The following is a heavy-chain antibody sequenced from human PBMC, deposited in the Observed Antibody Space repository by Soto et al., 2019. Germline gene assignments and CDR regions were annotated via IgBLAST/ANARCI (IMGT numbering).Heavy chain of an antibody. D-gene: IGHD6-19*01. CDR1: GCSISSYY. V-gene: IGHV4-59*01. Sequence: SETLSLTCTVSGCSISSYYWSWIRQPPGKGLEWIGYIYYSGSTNYNPSLKSRVTISVDTSKNQFSLKLSSVTAADTAVYYCARLSYFELKYSSGWYYYDYWGQGTLVTVSS. CDR2: IYYSGST. J-gene: IGHJ4*02. CDR3: ARLSYFELKYSSGWYYYDY.